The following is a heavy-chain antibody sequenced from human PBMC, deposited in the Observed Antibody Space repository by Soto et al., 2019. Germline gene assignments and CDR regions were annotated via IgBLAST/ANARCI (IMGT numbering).Heavy chain of an antibody. V-gene: IGHV3-30*09. Sequence: QVQLVESGGGVVPPGRSLRLSCAASGFTFSDHAMHWVRQAPGKGLEWVAVISPDGGTEGQADSVKGRFAISRDNSNNTGFLERNGRRREDAAVYYCAGRGWGWFNRGVDVWGQGTTVSVSS. CDR2: ISPDGGTE. CDR1: GFTFSDHA. D-gene: IGHD3-16*01. J-gene: IGHJ6*02. CDR3: AGRGWGWFNRGVDV.